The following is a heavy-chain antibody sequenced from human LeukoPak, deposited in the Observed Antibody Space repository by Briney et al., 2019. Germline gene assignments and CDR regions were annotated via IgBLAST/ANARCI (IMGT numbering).Heavy chain of an antibody. Sequence: KSSETLSLTCTVSGGSISSYYWSWIRQPPGKGLEWIGYIYYSGSTNYNPSLKSRVTISVDPSKNQFSLKLSSVTAADTAVYYCARTTYCSGGSCYRSWFDPWGQGTLVTVSS. J-gene: IGHJ5*02. CDR1: GGSISSYY. CDR2: IYYSGST. V-gene: IGHV4-59*01. D-gene: IGHD2-15*01. CDR3: ARTTYCSGGSCYRSWFDP.